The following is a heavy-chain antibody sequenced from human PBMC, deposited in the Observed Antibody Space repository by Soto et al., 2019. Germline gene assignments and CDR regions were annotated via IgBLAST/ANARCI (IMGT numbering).Heavy chain of an antibody. D-gene: IGHD3-22*01. Sequence: QVQLQESGPGLVKPSQTLSLTCTVSGGSNTSGDYYWSWIRQPPGKGLEWIGYLYYSGSTYYNPSLKSRVTISVDTSKNQFSLKLSSVSAADTAVYYCAGWVIVVANFDYWSQGTLVTVSS. CDR3: AGWVIVVANFDY. J-gene: IGHJ4*02. CDR2: LYYSGST. V-gene: IGHV4-30-4*01. CDR1: GGSNTSGDYY.